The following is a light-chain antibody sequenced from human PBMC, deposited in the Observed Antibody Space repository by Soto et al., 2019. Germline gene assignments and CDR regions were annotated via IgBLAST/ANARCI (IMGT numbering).Light chain of an antibody. CDR3: QQSYSTPLT. V-gene: IGKV1-39*01. J-gene: IGKJ4*01. Sequence: DIQXTPXXXXLXXXVXDRXXXTCRASQSISSYLIWYQQKPGKAPKLLIYAASTLQSGVPSRFSGSTSGTDFTLTISSLQPEDFATYYCQQSYSTPLTFGGGTKVDIK. CDR1: QSISSY. CDR2: AAS.